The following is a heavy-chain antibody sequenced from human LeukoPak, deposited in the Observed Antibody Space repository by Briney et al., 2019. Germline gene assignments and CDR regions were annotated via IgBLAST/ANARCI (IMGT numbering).Heavy chain of an antibody. J-gene: IGHJ4*02. CDR1: GYTFTNYD. V-gene: IGHV1-8*01. Sequence: ASVKVSCKASGYTFTNYDMNWVRQASGQGPEWMGWMNPNSGNTGYAQRFKGRFTITLDTSISTAYMEMSSLRSEDTAMYYCAREYRHQPDWGQGTLVTVSS. CDR3: AREYRHQPD. D-gene: IGHD5-12*01. CDR2: MNPNSGNT.